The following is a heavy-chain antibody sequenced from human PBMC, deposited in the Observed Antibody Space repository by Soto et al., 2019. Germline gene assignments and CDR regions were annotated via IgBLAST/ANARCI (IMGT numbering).Heavy chain of an antibody. CDR3: ARDGGRYYYDSSGYYFDY. CDR2: IIPILGIT. CDR1: GGTFSSYT. V-gene: IGHV1-69*08. J-gene: IGHJ4*02. D-gene: IGHD3-22*01. Sequence: QVQLVQSGAEVKKPGSSVKVSCKASGGTFSSYTISWVRQAPGQGLEWMGRIIPILGITNYAQKFQGRVTITADKSTSTAYMELSSLRSEDTAVYYCARDGGRYYYDSSGYYFDYWGQGTLVTVSS.